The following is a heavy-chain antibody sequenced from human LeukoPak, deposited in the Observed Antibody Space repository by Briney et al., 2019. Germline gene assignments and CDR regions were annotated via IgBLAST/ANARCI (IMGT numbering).Heavy chain of an antibody. V-gene: IGHV3-33*07. J-gene: IGHJ6*02. CDR2: IWYDGSSK. CDR1: GFTFSSYG. D-gene: IGHD6-13*01. Sequence: GGSLRLSCAASGFTFSSYGMYWVRQAPGKGLEWVAAIWYDGSSKYYADSVKGRFTISRDNSRDTLYLQMNSLRAEDTAVYYCAREDGGAAAGGYDDNGMDVWGQGTTVTVSS. CDR3: AREDGGAAAGGYDDNGMDV.